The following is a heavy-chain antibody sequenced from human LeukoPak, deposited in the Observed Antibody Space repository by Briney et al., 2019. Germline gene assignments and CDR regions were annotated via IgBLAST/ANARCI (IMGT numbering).Heavy chain of an antibody. V-gene: IGHV4-39*01. D-gene: IGHD1-26*01. J-gene: IGHJ4*02. CDR2: IYYSGST. CDR3: ARRRRGSALDY. CDR1: GGSISSSSYY. Sequence: SETLSLTCTVSGGSISSSSYYWGWIRQPRGKGLEWIGSIYYSGSTYYNPSLKSRVTISVDTSKNQFSLKLSSVTAVDTAVYYCARRRRGSALDYWGQGTLVTVSS.